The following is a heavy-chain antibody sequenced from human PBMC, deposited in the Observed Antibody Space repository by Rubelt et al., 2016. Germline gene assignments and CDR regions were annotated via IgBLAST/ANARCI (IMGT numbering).Heavy chain of an antibody. CDR3: TRDRRYFDL. V-gene: IGHV3-74*01. Sequence: EVQLVESGGGLVQPGGSLRLSCAASGFAFRIYWMHWVRQAPGEGLVWVSRIYSDGTSTNYADSVKGRFTISRDNAKNTPYQQMNSLRVEDTAVYYCTRDRRYFDLWGRGTLVTVPS. J-gene: IGHJ2*01. CDR1: GFAFRIYW. CDR2: IYSDGTST.